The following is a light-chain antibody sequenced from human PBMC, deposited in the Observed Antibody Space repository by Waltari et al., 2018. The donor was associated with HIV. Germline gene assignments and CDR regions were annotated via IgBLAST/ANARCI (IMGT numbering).Light chain of an antibody. J-gene: IGLJ3*02. CDR1: SSDIGGYDY. CDR2: EVT. CDR3: TSFTTTTAWV. Sequence: SALTQPASVSGSLGQSLTFSCTGTSSDIGGYDYVSWYQQPPGEAPKIIIYEVTNRPSGISDRFSGSKSGDTASLTISGLQAEDEADYYCTSFTTTTAWVFGGGTKLTVL. V-gene: IGLV2-14*03.